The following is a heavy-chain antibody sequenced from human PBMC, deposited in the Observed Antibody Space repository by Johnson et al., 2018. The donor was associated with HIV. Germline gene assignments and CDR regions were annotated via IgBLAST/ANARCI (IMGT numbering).Heavy chain of an antibody. CDR1: GFTYDDYA. Sequence: QLVESGGGLVQPGGSLRLSCAASGFTYDDYAIHWVRQSPGKGLEWVSLISWDGNRNYYADSVKGRFTISRNNSENSLYLQMNSLRAEDTALYYCAKDMGYSSFGFGFDLWGQGTMVTVSS. CDR3: AKDMGYSSFGFGFDL. D-gene: IGHD6-13*01. V-gene: IGHV3-43D*03. J-gene: IGHJ3*01. CDR2: ISWDGNRN.